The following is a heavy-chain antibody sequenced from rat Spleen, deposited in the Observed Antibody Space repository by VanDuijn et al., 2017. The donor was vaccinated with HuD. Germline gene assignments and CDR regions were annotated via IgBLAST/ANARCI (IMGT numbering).Heavy chain of an antibody. CDR2: IWGDGST. V-gene: IGHV2-13*01. CDR1: GFSLTNYH. J-gene: IGHJ2*01. CDR3: TRGLGDY. D-gene: IGHD5-1*01. Sequence: QVQLRESGPGLVQPSQTLSLTCTVSGFSLTNYHISWVRQPPGRGLEWMGGIWGDGSTSYNSALKSRLGISRDTSQSQVFLIMNRLQTDDTAIYICTRGLGDYWGQGVMVTVSS.